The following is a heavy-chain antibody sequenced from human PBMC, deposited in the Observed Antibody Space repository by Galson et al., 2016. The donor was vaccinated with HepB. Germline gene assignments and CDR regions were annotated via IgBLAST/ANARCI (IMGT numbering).Heavy chain of an antibody. V-gene: IGHV3-74*01. D-gene: IGHD6-13*01. J-gene: IGHJ4*02. Sequence: SLRLSCAASGSPFSKYWMHWVRQAPGKGLVWVSRINTDGSSTTYADSVKGRFTISRDNAKNTLYLQMNSLRAEDTALYYCTRVHREGIAAAGLQIWGQGTLVIVSS. CDR3: TRVHREGIAAAGLQI. CDR1: GSPFSKYW. CDR2: INTDGSST.